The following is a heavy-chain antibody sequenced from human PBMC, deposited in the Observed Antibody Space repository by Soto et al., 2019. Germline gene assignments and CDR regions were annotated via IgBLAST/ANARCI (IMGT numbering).Heavy chain of an antibody. CDR2: ISAYNGNT. Sequence: ASVKVSCKASGYTFTSYGISWVRQAPGQGLEWMGWISAYNGNTNYAQKLQGRVTMTTDTSTSTAYMELRSLRSDDTAVYYCAIGGSVGALYGNWFDPWGKGTLVTVSS. CDR1: GYTFTSYG. V-gene: IGHV1-18*01. CDR3: AIGGSVGALYGNWFDP. J-gene: IGHJ5*02. D-gene: IGHD1-26*01.